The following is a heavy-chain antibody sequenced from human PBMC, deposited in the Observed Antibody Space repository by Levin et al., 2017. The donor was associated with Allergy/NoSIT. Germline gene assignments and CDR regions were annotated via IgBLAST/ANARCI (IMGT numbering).Heavy chain of an antibody. CDR1: GFTFDDYA. J-gene: IGHJ4*02. Sequence: GGSLRLSCAASGFTFDDYAMHWVRQAPGKGLEWVSGISWNSGSIGYADSVKGRFTISRDNAKNSLYLQMNSLRAEDTALYYCAKDMGLYSSSWSTFDYWGQGTLVTVSS. CDR2: ISWNSGSI. V-gene: IGHV3-9*01. CDR3: AKDMGLYSSSWSTFDY. D-gene: IGHD6-13*01.